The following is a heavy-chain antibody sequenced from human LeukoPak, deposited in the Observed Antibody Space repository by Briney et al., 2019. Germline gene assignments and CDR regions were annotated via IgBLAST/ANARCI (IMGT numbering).Heavy chain of an antibody. Sequence: GGSLRLSCAASGFTFSSYEMNWVRQAPGKGLEWVANINQAVSEINYVDSVKGRFTISRDNGKNSLYLQMNSLRAEDTAVYYCARDLRTDSSFSPFDYWGQGTLVTVSS. V-gene: IGHV3-7*01. J-gene: IGHJ4*02. CDR1: GFTFSSYE. D-gene: IGHD3/OR15-3a*01. CDR3: ARDLRTDSSFSPFDY. CDR2: INQAVSEI.